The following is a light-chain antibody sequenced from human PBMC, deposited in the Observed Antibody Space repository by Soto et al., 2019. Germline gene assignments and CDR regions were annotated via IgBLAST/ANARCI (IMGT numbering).Light chain of an antibody. Sequence: EIVFAQPPGTLSFFPGGKNTPSCRGLQSVSSSYLAWYQQKPGQAPRLLIYGASSRATGIPDRFSGSGSGTDFTLTISRLEPEDFAVYYCQQYGSSSWTFGQGTKVDIK. V-gene: IGKV3-20*01. J-gene: IGKJ1*01. CDR3: QQYGSSSWT. CDR2: GAS. CDR1: QSVSSSY.